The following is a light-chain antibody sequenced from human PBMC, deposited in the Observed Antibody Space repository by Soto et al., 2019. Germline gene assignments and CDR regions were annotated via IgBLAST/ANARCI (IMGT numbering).Light chain of an antibody. V-gene: IGKV1-5*01. Sequence: DIQLTQSPSSLSASVGDRVTITCRASQSISSWLAWYQRKPGKAPKLLIYDASSLESGVPSRFSGSGSGTEFTLTISSLQPDDFATYYCQQYNSYCTFGQGTKVDIK. CDR1: QSISSW. CDR2: DAS. CDR3: QQYNSYCT. J-gene: IGKJ1*01.